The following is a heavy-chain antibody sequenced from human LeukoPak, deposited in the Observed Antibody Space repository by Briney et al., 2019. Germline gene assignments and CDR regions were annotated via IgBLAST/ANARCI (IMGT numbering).Heavy chain of an antibody. D-gene: IGHD2-2*02. CDR2: IYHSGST. Sequence: PSETLSLTCAVSGYSISSGYYWGWIRPPPGKGLEWIGSIYHSGSTYYNPSLKSRVTISVDTSKNQFSLKLSSVTAADTAVYYCAIQYQLLYNWFDPWGQGTLVTVSS. CDR1: GYSISSGYY. V-gene: IGHV4-38-2*01. CDR3: AIQYQLLYNWFDP. J-gene: IGHJ5*02.